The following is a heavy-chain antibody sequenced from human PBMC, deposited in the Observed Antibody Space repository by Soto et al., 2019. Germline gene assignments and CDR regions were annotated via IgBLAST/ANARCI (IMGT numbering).Heavy chain of an antibody. Sequence: QVQLVQSGAEVKKPGASVKVSCKASGYTFTNYDINWVRQATGQGLEWVGWMTPISGDTGYAQNFQGRVTMTRDTPRSTPYLELSSLTSEDTAVYYCARNLYNTGSFDHWGQGTLVTVSS. V-gene: IGHV1-8*02. D-gene: IGHD3-10*01. CDR3: ARNLYNTGSFDH. CDR1: GYTFTNYD. CDR2: MTPISGDT. J-gene: IGHJ4*02.